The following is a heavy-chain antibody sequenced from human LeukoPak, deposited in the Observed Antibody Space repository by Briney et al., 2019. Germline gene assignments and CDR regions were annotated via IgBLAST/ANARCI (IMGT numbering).Heavy chain of an antibody. J-gene: IGHJ4*02. D-gene: IGHD1-14*01. CDR3: FGIF. Sequence: PGGSLRLSCAASGFTFSTYWITWARQAPGKGLEWVGNINPDGSETYYVDSVKGRFIISRDNAKNSLYLQMNSLKTEDTAVYYCFGIFWGQGTLVTVSS. CDR2: INPDGSET. V-gene: IGHV3-7*01. CDR1: GFTFSTYW.